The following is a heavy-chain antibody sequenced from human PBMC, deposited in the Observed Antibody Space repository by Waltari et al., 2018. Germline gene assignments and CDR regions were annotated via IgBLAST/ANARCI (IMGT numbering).Heavy chain of an antibody. J-gene: IGHJ6*02. CDR2: IIPIFGTA. Sequence: QVQLVQSGAEVKKPGSSVKVSCKDSGGTFSSYAISWVRQAPGQGLEWMGRIIPIFGTANYAQKFQGRVTITADKSTSTAYMELSSLRSEDTAVYYCARDLREGNTMVQGVHTNYYYGMDVWGQGTTVTVSS. V-gene: IGHV1-69*08. D-gene: IGHD3-10*01. CDR1: GGTFSSYA. CDR3: ARDLREGNTMVQGVHTNYYYGMDV.